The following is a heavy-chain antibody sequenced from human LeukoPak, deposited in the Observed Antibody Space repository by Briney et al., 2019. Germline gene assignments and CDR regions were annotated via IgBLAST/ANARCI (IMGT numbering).Heavy chain of an antibody. CDR2: VRDDGSSQ. CDR1: GFTFSRYS. Sequence: TGGSLRLSCAASGFTFSRYSMNWVRQAPGKGLDWVAFVRDDGSSQKYAATVKGRFTTSRDNSKNTLYLQMNNLRPEDTAVYYCTKGQLWVSGRAFDIWGQGTMVTVSS. CDR3: TKGQLWVSGRAFDI. V-gene: IGHV3-30*02. D-gene: IGHD3-16*01. J-gene: IGHJ3*02.